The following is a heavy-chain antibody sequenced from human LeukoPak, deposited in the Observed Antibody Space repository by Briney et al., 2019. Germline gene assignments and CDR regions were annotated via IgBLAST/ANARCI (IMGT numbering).Heavy chain of an antibody. CDR3: ARGTTVTIWFDP. D-gene: IGHD4-17*01. Sequence: SETLSLTCTVSGGSISSSSYYWGWIRQPPGKGLEWIGYIYYSGSTNYNPSLKSRVTISVDTSKNQFSLKLSSVTAADTAVYYCARGTTVTIWFDPWGQGTLVTVSS. CDR2: IYYSGST. J-gene: IGHJ5*02. V-gene: IGHV4-61*05. CDR1: GGSISSSSYY.